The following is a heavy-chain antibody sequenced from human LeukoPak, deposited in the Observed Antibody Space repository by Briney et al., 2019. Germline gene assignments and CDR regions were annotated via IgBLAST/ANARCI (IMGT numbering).Heavy chain of an antibody. CDR2: ISSNRGST. CDR1: GFTFSSYA. Sequence: GGSLRLSCAASGFTFSSYAIHWVRQAPGKELEYVSAISSNRGSTYYANSVKGRFTISRDNSKNTLYLQMGSLRAEDMAVYYCARGKEMATIGAHYYFDYWGQGTLVTVSS. D-gene: IGHD5-24*01. V-gene: IGHV3-64*01. J-gene: IGHJ4*02. CDR3: ARGKEMATIGAHYYFDY.